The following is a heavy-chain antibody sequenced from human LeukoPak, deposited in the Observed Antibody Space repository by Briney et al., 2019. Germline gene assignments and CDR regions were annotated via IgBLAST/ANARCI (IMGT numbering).Heavy chain of an antibody. D-gene: IGHD5-24*01. J-gene: IGHJ4*02. CDR2: IVGSTGGT. CDR1: GFTFSTSV. Sequence: GGSLRLSCAASGFTFSTSVMTWVRQAPGKGLEWVSLIVGSTGGTYYADSVKGRFTISRDNSKNTLYLQMNSLRAEDTAVYYCAKGDGWAFDYWGQGTLVTVSS. V-gene: IGHV3-23*01. CDR3: AKGDGWAFDY.